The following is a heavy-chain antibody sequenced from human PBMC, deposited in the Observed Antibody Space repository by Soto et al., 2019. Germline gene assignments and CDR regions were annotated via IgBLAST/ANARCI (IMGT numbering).Heavy chain of an antibody. V-gene: IGHV2-70*11. J-gene: IGHJ6*02. CDR1: GFSLSTSGMC. CDR2: IDWDDDK. D-gene: IGHD4-17*01. Sequence: SGPTLVNPTQTLTLTCTFSGFSLSTSGMCVSWIRQPPGKALEWLARIDWDDDKYYSTSLKTRLTISKDTSKNQVVLTMTNMDPVDTATYYCARDYGGIGQTYYYGMDVWGQGTTVTVSS. CDR3: ARDYGGIGQTYYYGMDV.